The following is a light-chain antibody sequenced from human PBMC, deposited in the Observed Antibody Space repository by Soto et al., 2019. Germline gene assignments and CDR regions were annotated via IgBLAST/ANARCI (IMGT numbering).Light chain of an antibody. CDR1: QSVSSK. V-gene: IGKV3-11*01. CDR3: QERSRWPRAT. Sequence: EMVMTQSPATLSVSPGERATLSCRASQSVSSKLAWYQQKPGQAPRLLIHTASSRATGIPARFSGSGSRTDFTLTISSLEPEDIAVYYCQERSRWPRATFGGGTKVEIK. J-gene: IGKJ4*01. CDR2: TAS.